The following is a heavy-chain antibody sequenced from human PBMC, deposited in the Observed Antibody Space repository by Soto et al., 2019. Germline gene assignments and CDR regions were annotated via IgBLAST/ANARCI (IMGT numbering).Heavy chain of an antibody. J-gene: IGHJ4*02. CDR3: ARERYYYGSGDY. CDR1: GFTFSNAW. D-gene: IGHD3-10*01. V-gene: IGHV3-7*01. CDR2: IKEDGSEK. Sequence: PGGSLRLSCAASGFTFSNAWMNWVRQAPGKGLEWVANIKEDGSEKNYVDSVKGQFTISRDNAKNSLYLQMNSLRAEDTAVYYCARERYYYGSGDYWGQGTLVTVSS.